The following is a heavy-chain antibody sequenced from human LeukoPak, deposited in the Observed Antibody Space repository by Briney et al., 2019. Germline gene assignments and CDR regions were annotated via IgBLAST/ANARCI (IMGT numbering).Heavy chain of an antibody. J-gene: IGHJ4*02. CDR3: ALRVVPTAPINLGY. D-gene: IGHD2-2*01. CDR2: LSDSGAYT. CDR1: GFTFSSYA. V-gene: IGHV3-23*01. Sequence: GGSLRLSCAASGFTFSSYAMSWVRLAPGKGLEWVSALSDSGAYTYYADSVKGRFTISRDNSKNTLYLQMNSLRAEDTAVYYCALRVVPTAPINLGYWGQGTLVTVSS.